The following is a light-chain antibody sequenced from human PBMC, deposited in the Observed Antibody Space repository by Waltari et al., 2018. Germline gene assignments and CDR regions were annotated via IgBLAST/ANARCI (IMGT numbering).Light chain of an antibody. V-gene: IGLV4-69*01. Sequence: QPVLTQSPSASASLGASVKLTCTLSSGYRSDAIAWHQQQPEKGPRYLMKVNSDGSHSKGDGIPDRFSGSSSGAERYLTISSLQSEDEADYYCQTGRHGIWVFGGGTKLTVL. CDR3: QTGRHGIWV. J-gene: IGLJ3*02. CDR2: VNSDGSH. CDR1: SGYRSDA.